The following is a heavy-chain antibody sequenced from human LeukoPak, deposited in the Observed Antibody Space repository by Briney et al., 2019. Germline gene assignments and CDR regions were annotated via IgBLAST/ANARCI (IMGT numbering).Heavy chain of an antibody. CDR1: GGSFSGYY. Sequence: SETLSLTCAVYGGSFSGYYWSWIRQPPGKGLEWIGEINHSGITNYNPSLKSRVTISVDTSKNQFSLKLSSVTAADTAVYYCARVVVGGPRSYYYYYYMDVSGKRTTVTFSS. CDR2: INHSGIT. V-gene: IGHV4-34*01. CDR3: ARVVVGGPRSYYYYYYMDV. D-gene: IGHD3-10*01. J-gene: IGHJ6*03.